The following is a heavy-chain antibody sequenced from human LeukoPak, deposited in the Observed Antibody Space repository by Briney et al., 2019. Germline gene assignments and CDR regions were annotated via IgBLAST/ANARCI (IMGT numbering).Heavy chain of an antibody. D-gene: IGHD4-23*01. Sequence: GGSLRLSCAASGVTVSSNYMSWVRQAPGKGLEWVSVLYSDGSTYYADSVKGRLTISRDNSKNTLYLQMNSLRAEDTAVYFCARRPDYGGTPTFDYWGQGTLVTVSS. J-gene: IGHJ4*02. CDR3: ARRPDYGGTPTFDY. CDR1: GVTVSSNY. V-gene: IGHV3-66*01. CDR2: LYSDGST.